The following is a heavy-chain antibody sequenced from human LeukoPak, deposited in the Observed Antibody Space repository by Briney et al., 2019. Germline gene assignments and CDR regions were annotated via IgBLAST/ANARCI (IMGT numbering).Heavy chain of an antibody. J-gene: IGHJ4*02. CDR3: ARALEQQLVRFDY. Sequence: PSETLSLTCTVSGGSISSYYWSWIRQPPGKGLEWIGYIYYSGSTNYNPSLKSRVTISVDTSKNQFSLKLSSVTAADTAVHYCARALEQQLVRFDYWGQGTLVTVSS. V-gene: IGHV4-59*08. CDR1: GGSISSYY. D-gene: IGHD6-13*01. CDR2: IYYSGST.